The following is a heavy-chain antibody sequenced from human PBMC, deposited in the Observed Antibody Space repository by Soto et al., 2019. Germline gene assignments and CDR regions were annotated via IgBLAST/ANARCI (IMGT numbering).Heavy chain of an antibody. CDR3: ARELQGLYYFDY. J-gene: IGHJ4*02. D-gene: IGHD2-15*01. CDR1: GYTFISYA. CDR2: INAGNGNT. V-gene: IGHV1-3*01. Sequence: GASVKVSCKASGYTFISYAIHWVRQAPGQRLEWMGWINAGNGNTKYSRKFQGRVTITRDTSASTAYMELTSLRSEDTAVYYCARELQGLYYFDYWGQGTLVTVSS.